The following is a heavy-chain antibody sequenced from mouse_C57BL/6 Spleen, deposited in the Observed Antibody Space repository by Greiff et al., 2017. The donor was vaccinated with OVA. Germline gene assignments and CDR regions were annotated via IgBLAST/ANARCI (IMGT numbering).Heavy chain of an antibody. CDR2: IYPRDGST. CDR1: GYTFTSYD. V-gene: IGHV1-85*01. D-gene: IGHD1-1*01. CDR3: ARSGSLDY. Sequence: VKLQESGPELVKPGASVKLSCKASGYTFTSYDINWVKQRPGQGLEWIGWIYPRDGSTKYNETFKGKATLSVDTSSSTAYMELHSLTSEDSAVYFCARSGSLDYWGQGTTLTVSS. J-gene: IGHJ2*01.